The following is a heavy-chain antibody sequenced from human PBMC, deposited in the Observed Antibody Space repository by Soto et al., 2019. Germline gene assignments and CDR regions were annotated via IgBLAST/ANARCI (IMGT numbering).Heavy chain of an antibody. CDR3: ARLVVVAATGYYFDY. J-gene: IGHJ4*02. CDR1: GYSFTSYW. CDR2: IYPGDSDT. D-gene: IGHD2-15*01. V-gene: IGHV5-51*01. Sequence: GESLKISCKGSGYSFTSYWIGWVRQMPGKGLEWMGIIYPGDSDTRYSPSFQGQVTISADESISTAYLQWSSLKASDTAMYYCARLVVVAATGYYFDYWGQGTLVTVSS.